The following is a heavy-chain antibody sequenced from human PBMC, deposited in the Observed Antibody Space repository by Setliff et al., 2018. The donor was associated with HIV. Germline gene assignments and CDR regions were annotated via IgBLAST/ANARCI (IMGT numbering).Heavy chain of an antibody. J-gene: IGHJ5*02. CDR1: GFTFSRYA. CDR3: GKDSSDWSDG. V-gene: IGHV3-23*01. CDR2: ISSTGGTT. Sequence: GGSLRLSCAVSGFTFSRYAMSWVRQAPGKGLEWVSGISSTGGTTYYADSVKGRFTISRDNSKNTLSLQVKSLTAEDTAIYYCGKDSSDWSDGWGQGTLVTVSS. D-gene: IGHD3-22*01.